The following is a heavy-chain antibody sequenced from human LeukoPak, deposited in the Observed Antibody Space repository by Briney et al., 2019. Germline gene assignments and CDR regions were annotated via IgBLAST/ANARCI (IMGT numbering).Heavy chain of an antibody. J-gene: IGHJ3*02. CDR3: ARQYYYGSGRIQTAFDI. Sequence: GGSLRLSCAASGFIFSNYAMSWVRQAPGKGLEWVANIRQDGSERYYVDSVKGRFTISRDNAKNSLYLQMNSPRAEDTAVYYCARQYYYGSGRIQTAFDIWGQGTMVTVSS. CDR1: GFIFSNYA. V-gene: IGHV3-7*01. CDR2: IRQDGSER. D-gene: IGHD3-10*01.